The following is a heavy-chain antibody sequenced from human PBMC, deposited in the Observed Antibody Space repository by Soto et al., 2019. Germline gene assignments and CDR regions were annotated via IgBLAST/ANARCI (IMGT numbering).Heavy chain of an antibody. CDR2: ISAYNGNT. CDR1: GYTFTSYG. CDR3: AGDHNWGYRYYYIWGSYRTYYFDY. Sequence: QVQLVQSGAEVKKPGASVKVSCKASGYTFTSYGISWVRQAPGQGLEWMGWISAYNGNTNYAQKLHGRVTMTTDTATSTAYMELRSLGSDDTAGYYCAGDHNWGYRYYYIWGSYRTYYFDYWGQGTLVTVSS. D-gene: IGHD3-16*02. J-gene: IGHJ4*02. V-gene: IGHV1-18*01.